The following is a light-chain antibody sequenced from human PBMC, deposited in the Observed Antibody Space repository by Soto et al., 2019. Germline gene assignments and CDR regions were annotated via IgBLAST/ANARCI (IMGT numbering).Light chain of an antibody. CDR2: DVS. CDR1: SSDDGGYNY. J-gene: IGLJ1*01. Sequence: QSVLTQPASVSESPGQSITISCTGTSSDDGGYNYVSWYQQHPDKAPKLMIYDVSNRPSGVSNRFSGSKSGNTASLTISGLQAEDEADYYCSSYTSSSTYVFGTGTKVTVL. CDR3: SSYTSSSTYV. V-gene: IGLV2-14*01.